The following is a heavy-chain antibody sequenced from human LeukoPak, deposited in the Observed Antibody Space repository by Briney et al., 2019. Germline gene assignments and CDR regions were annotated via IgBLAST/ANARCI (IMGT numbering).Heavy chain of an antibody. V-gene: IGHV4-4*07. CDR3: ARVLWFGEFFNSFDI. D-gene: IGHD3-10*01. CDR2: IQSSGNS. Sequence: SETLSLTCTVSGGSISSYYWSWIRQPAGKGLEWIGRIQSSGNSNYNPSLKSRVTMSVDTSKKQVSLKVRSVTAADTAVYFCARVLWFGEFFNSFDIWGPGTIVTVSS. J-gene: IGHJ3*02. CDR1: GGSISSYY.